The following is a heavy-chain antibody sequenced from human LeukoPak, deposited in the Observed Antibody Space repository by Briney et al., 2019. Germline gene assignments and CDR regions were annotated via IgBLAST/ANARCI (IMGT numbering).Heavy chain of an antibody. Sequence: PSETLSLTCTVSGGSISSYYWSWIRQPPGKGLEWIGYIYYSGSTNYNPSLKSRVTISVDTSKNQFSLKLGSVTAADTAVYYCARARIAAAALDVWGQGTTVTVSS. CDR2: IYYSGST. CDR3: ARARIAAAALDV. CDR1: GGSISSYY. J-gene: IGHJ6*02. D-gene: IGHD6-13*01. V-gene: IGHV4-59*01.